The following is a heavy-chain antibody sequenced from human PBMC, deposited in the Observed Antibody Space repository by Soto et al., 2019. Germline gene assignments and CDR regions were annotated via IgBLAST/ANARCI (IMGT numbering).Heavy chain of an antibody. Sequence: ASVKVSCKASGGTFSSYAISWVRQAPGQGLEWMGGIIPIFGTANYAQKFQGRVTITADESTSTAYMELSSLRSEDTAVYYCAISITIFGWFDPWGQGTLVTVSS. J-gene: IGHJ5*02. D-gene: IGHD3-3*01. CDR2: IIPIFGTA. V-gene: IGHV1-69*13. CDR1: GGTFSSYA. CDR3: AISITIFGWFDP.